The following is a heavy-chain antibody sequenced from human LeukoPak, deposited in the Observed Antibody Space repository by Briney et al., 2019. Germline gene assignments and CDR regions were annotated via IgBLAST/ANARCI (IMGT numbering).Heavy chain of an antibody. J-gene: IGHJ4*02. Sequence: PSETLSLTCTVSGGSFSTYYWSWIRQPPGKGLEWIGYINYSGSTTYSPSLKSRVTISVDTSKSQFSLKLSSVTAADTAVYYCGRGIRPGLGGPPAYWARETLVTV. D-gene: IGHD3-16*01. CDR2: INYSGST. CDR1: GGSFSTYY. V-gene: IGHV4-59*01. CDR3: GRGIRPGLGGPPAY.